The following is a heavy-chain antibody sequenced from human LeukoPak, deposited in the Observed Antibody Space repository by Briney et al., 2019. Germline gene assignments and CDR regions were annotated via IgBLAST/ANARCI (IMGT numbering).Heavy chain of an antibody. Sequence: GASVNVSCKASGYSFTSDDINWVRQATGQGLEWMGWMNPNSGNTGYAQKFQGRVTITRNTSISTAYMELSSLRSEDTAVYYCARGRIAARPWAFDIWGQGTMVTVSS. J-gene: IGHJ3*02. CDR2: MNPNSGNT. V-gene: IGHV1-8*03. CDR1: GYSFTSDD. CDR3: ARGRIAARPWAFDI. D-gene: IGHD6-6*01.